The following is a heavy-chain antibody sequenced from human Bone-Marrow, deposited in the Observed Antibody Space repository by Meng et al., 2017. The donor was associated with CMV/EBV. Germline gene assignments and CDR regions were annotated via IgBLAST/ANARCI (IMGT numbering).Heavy chain of an antibody. CDR1: GFSLSTSGVG. J-gene: IGHJ4*02. Sequence: QISFKESGPKLVKPTQTLTLTCTLSGFSLSTSGVGVCGIRQPPGKALEWLALIYWDDDKRYSPSLKSRLTITKDTSKNQVVLTMTNMDPVDTATYYCAHRQVRGYFDYWGQGTLVTVSS. CDR2: IYWDDDK. D-gene: IGHD3-10*01. CDR3: AHRQVRGYFDY. V-gene: IGHV2-5*02.